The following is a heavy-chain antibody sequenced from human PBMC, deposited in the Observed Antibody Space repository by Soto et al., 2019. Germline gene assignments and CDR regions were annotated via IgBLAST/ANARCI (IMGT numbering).Heavy chain of an antibody. CDR1: GFTFNSYA. D-gene: IGHD1-1*01. J-gene: IGHJ4*02. CDR3: ARELSFVVGTTTTEEYYFQH. CDR2: ISSDGKHK. Sequence: TGGSLRLSCAASGFTFNSYAFHWVRQAPGKGLEWVAVISSDGKHKFYADSVSGRFSISRDDSKHTLYLHMNSLSAEDTALYYCARELSFVVGTTTTEEYYFQHWGRGTLVTVYS. V-gene: IGHV3-30*04.